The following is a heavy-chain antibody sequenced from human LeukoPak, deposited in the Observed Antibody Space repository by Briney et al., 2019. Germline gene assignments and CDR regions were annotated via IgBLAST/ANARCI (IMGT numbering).Heavy chain of an antibody. CDR3: ARLSAYYYGSYFYYYMDV. CDR2: IYQDGSDE. Sequence: GGSLRLSCAASGFTFSNYWMSWVRQAPGKGLEWVANIYQDGSDEYYVDSVKGRFTISRDNAKKSVYLHMSSLRAEDTALYYCARLSAYYYGSYFYYYMDVWGKGTTVTVSS. D-gene: IGHD3-10*01. CDR1: GFTFSNYW. J-gene: IGHJ6*03. V-gene: IGHV3-7*01.